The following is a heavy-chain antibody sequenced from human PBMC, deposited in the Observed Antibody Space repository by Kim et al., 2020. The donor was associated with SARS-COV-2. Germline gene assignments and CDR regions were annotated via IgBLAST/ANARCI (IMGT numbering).Heavy chain of an antibody. Sequence: GGSLRLSCAASEFTFSNYWMSWVRQAPGKGLEWVANIKQDESEKYYVDSVKGRFTISRDNAKNSLYLQMNSLRAEDTAVYYCARSGDSSGYYSGKYYYYGMDVWGQGTTVTDSS. CDR2: IKQDESEK. J-gene: IGHJ6*02. CDR1: EFTFSNYW. V-gene: IGHV3-7*01. D-gene: IGHD3-22*01. CDR3: ARSGDSSGYYSGKYYYYGMDV.